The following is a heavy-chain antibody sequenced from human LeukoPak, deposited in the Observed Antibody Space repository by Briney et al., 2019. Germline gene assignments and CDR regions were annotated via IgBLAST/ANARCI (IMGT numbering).Heavy chain of an antibody. Sequence: PGRSLRLSCAASGFTFSSYGMHWVRQAPGEGLEWVAVIWYDGSNKYYADSVKGRFTISRDNSKNTLYLQMNSLKTEDTAVYYCTTDLLTTVTRGYWGQGTLVTVSS. CDR3: TTDLLTTVTRGY. CDR1: GFTFSSYG. CDR2: IWYDGSNK. J-gene: IGHJ4*02. D-gene: IGHD4-17*01. V-gene: IGHV3-33*01.